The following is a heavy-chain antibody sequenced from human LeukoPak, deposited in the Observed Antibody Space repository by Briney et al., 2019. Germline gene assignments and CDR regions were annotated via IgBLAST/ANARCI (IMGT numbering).Heavy chain of an antibody. J-gene: IGHJ5*02. Sequence: GGSLRLSCAASGFTFSSSAMSWVRQVPGKGLEWVSGISASGGSTSYADSVKGRFTISRDNSKNTLYLQMNSLRAEDTAVYYCAREGGDYGDYSSWFDPWGQGTLVTVSS. CDR2: ISASGGST. D-gene: IGHD4-17*01. CDR3: AREGGDYGDYSSWFDP. V-gene: IGHV3-23*01. CDR1: GFTFSSSA.